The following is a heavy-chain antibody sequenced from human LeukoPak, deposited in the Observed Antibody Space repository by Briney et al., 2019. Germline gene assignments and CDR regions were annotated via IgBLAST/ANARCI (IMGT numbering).Heavy chain of an antibody. CDR3: AKDHRVAVPGDFGMDV. J-gene: IGHJ6*02. Sequence: GGSLRLSCAASGFTFSSNWMSWVRQAPGKGLEWVANIKHDASQKYYVDSVKGRFTISRDNAKNSLFLQMNSLRPEDTAVYYCAKDHRVAVPGDFGMDVWGQGTAVTVSS. CDR2: IKHDASQK. CDR1: GFTFSSNW. V-gene: IGHV3-7*01. D-gene: IGHD2-2*01.